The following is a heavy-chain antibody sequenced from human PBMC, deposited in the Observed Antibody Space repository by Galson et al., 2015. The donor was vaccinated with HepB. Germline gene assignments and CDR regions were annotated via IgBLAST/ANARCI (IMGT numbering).Heavy chain of an antibody. V-gene: IGHV3-21*01. D-gene: IGHD3-9*01. CDR2: ISSSSSYI. J-gene: IGHJ3*02. CDR3: AREGENYDIFREDAFDI. CDR1: GFTFSSYS. Sequence: SLRLSCAASGFTFSSYSMNWVRQAPGKGLEWVSSISSSSSYIYYADSVKGRFTISRDNAKNSLYLQMNSLRAEDTAVYYCAREGENYDIFREDAFDIWGQGTMVTVSS.